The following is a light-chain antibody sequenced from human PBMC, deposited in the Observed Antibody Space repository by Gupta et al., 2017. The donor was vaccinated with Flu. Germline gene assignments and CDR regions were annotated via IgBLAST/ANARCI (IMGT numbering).Light chain of an antibody. CDR3: QQYYSTPFT. CDR2: WAS. Sequence: KSSQSVLYSSNNKNYLAWYQQKPGQPPKLLIYWASTRESGVPDRFSGSGSGTDFTLTISSLQAEDLAVYYCQQYYSTPFTFGPGTKVDIK. CDR1: QSVLYSSNNKNY. J-gene: IGKJ3*01. V-gene: IGKV4-1*01.